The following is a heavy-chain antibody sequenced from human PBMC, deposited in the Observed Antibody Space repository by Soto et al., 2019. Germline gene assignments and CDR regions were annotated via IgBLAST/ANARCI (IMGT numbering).Heavy chain of an antibody. CDR1: GGSISSGGYS. Sequence: SETLSLTCAVSGGSISSGGYSWSWIRQPPGKGLEWIGYIYHSGSIYYNPSLKSRVTISRDNSKNTLYLQMNSLRAEDTAVYYCVRALGASSWLFVFDFWGQGTQVTVSS. CDR2: IYHSGSI. D-gene: IGHD6-13*01. J-gene: IGHJ4*02. V-gene: IGHV4-30-2*01. CDR3: VRALGASSWLFVFDF.